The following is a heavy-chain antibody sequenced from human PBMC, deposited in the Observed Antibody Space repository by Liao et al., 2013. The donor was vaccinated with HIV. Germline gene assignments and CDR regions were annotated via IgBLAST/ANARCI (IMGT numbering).Heavy chain of an antibody. V-gene: IGHV4-61*02. Sequence: QVQLQESGPGLVKPSQTLSLTCTVSGGSISSGSYYWSWIRQPAGKGLEWIGRIYTSGSTNYNPSLKSRVTISIDTSKNQFSLKLSSVTAADTAVYYCARGEWYFDLWGRGTLVTVSS. CDR3: ARGEWYFDL. CDR1: GGSISSGSYY. CDR2: IYTSGST. J-gene: IGHJ2*01.